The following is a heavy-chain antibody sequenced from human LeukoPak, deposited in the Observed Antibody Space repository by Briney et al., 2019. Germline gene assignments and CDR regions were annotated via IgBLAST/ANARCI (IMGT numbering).Heavy chain of an antibody. V-gene: IGHV3-15*01. Sequence: GGSLRLSCAASGFTFSNAWMSWVRQAPGKGLEWVGRIKSKTDGGTTDYAAPVKGRFTISRDDSKNTRYLQMSSLKTEDTAVYYCTTVPGLSAWVTAFKIWGQGTTSSVSS. CDR1: GFTFSNAW. J-gene: IGHJ3*01. D-gene: IGHD1-14*01. CDR2: IKSKTDGGTT. CDR3: TTVPGLSAWVTAFKI.